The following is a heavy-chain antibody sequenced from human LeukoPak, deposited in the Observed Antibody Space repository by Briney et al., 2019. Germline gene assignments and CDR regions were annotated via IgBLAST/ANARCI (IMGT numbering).Heavy chain of an antibody. D-gene: IGHD3-10*02. V-gene: IGHV3-48*03. CDR3: AELGITMIGGV. CDR1: GFTFSMYE. Sequence: PGGSLRLSCAASGFTFSMYEMNSVRHAPGKGLEWVSYISSSGSTIYYADSVKGRFTISRDNAKNSLYLQMNSLRAEDTAVYYCAELGITMIGGVWGKGTTVTISS. J-gene: IGHJ6*04. CDR2: ISSSGSTI.